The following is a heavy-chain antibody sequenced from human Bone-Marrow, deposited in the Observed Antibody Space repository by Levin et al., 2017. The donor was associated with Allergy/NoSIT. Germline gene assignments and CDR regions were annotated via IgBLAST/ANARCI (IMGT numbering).Heavy chain of an antibody. V-gene: IGHV4-61*01. CDR3: ASREPSGYYGMDV. D-gene: IGHD1-26*01. Sequence: SETLSLTCTVSGGSVSSGSYYWSWIRQPPGKGLEWIGYIYYSGSTNYNPSLKSRVTISVDTSKNQFSLKLSSVTAADTAVYYCASREPSGYYGMDVWGQGTTVTVSS. CDR2: IYYSGST. J-gene: IGHJ6*02. CDR1: GGSVSSGSYY.